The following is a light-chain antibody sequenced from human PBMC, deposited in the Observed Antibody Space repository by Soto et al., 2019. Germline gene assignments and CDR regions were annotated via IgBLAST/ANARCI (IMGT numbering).Light chain of an antibody. J-gene: IGLJ1*01. CDR1: RSDIGDSNF. CDR3: ASFRSGTILV. Sequence: QSVLTQPASVSGSPGQSVTISCTGPRSDIGDSNFISWYQHSPGKAPRLLIYEVNNRPSGVSKRFSGSKAGNTASLTISGLLYDDEADYFCASFRSGTILVFGSGTKVTVL. V-gene: IGLV2-14*01. CDR2: EVN.